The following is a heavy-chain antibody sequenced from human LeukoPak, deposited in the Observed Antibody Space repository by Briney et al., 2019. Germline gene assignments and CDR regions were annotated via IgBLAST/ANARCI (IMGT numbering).Heavy chain of an antibody. D-gene: IGHD4-23*01. Sequence: SETLSLTCTVSGGSISSSSYYWGWIRQPPGKGLEWIGSIYYSGSTYYNPSLKSRVTISVDTSKNQFSLKLSSVTAADPAVYYCARVILGTVGDYWGQGTLVTVSS. V-gene: IGHV4-39*07. CDR2: IYYSGST. CDR1: GGSISSSSYY. CDR3: ARVILGTVGDY. J-gene: IGHJ4*02.